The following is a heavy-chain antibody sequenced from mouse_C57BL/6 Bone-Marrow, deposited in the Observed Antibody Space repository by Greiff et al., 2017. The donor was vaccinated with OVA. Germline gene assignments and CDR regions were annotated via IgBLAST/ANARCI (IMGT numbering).Heavy chain of an antibody. CDR2: LFPFSCRT. CDR3: GRSSAYGSRWYLDV. V-gene: IGHV1-85*01. Sequence: VQLQQSRAELVKPGASVKLSCKASDYSFTNYDIHWVRHRPEQGLECIFLLFPFSCRTEYNERFTGMATLTTDKSSSTAYMELSSLTSEDSAVYFCGRSSAYGSRWYLDVWGVGTTVTVSS. J-gene: IGHJ1*01. D-gene: IGHD1-1*01. CDR1: DYSFTNYD.